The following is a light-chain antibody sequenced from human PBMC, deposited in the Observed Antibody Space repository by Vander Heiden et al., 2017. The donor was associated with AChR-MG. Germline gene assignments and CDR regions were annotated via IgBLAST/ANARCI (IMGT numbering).Light chain of an antibody. Sequence: QSVLTQPPSASGTPGQRVTISCSGSSSNIGSNFVYWYQQLPGTAPKLLIYRNNQRPSGVPDRFSGSKSGTSASLAISGLRSEDEADYSCAAWDASLSALVFGGGTKLAVL. CDR1: SSNIGSNF. V-gene: IGLV1-47*01. CDR2: RNN. J-gene: IGLJ2*01. CDR3: AAWDASLSALV.